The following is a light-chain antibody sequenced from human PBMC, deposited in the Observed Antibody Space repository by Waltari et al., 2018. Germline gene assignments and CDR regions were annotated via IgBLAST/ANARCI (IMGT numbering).Light chain of an antibody. V-gene: IGLV3-9*01. Sequence: SYELTQVLSVSVALGQTARITCGRNNIGSKNVHWYQQKPGQAPVLVIYRDSNRPSGIPERCSGSNSGNTATLTISRAQAGDEADYYCQVWDSSYVVFGGGTKLTVL. CDR1: NIGSKN. CDR2: RDS. J-gene: IGLJ2*01. CDR3: QVWDSSYVV.